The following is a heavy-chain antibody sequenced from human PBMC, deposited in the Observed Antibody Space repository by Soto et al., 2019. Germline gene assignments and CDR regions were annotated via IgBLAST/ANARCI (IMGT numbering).Heavy chain of an antibody. D-gene: IGHD2-15*01. CDR2: IYYSGST. V-gene: IGHV4-31*03. J-gene: IGHJ5*02. CDR1: GGSISSGGYY. Sequence: SETLSLTCTVSGGSISSGGYYWSWIRQHPGKGLEWIGYIYYSGSTYYNPSLKRRVTISVDTSKNQFSLKLSSVTAADTAVYYCARNIVVVVAATRQGFDPWGQGTLVTVSS. CDR3: ARNIVVVVAATRQGFDP.